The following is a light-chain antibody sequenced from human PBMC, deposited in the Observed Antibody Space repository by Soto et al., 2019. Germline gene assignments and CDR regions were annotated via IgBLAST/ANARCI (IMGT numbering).Light chain of an antibody. CDR1: QSVSNN. V-gene: IGKV3-15*01. CDR2: ATS. J-gene: IGKJ4*01. Sequence: EIVVPQSPATLSVSPGERATLSCRASQSVSNNFAWYQQKPGQAPRLLIFATSTRATGVPARFSGSGSGTEFTLTISSLQSEDFAVYYCQQYGDWPLTFGGGAKVEIE. CDR3: QQYGDWPLT.